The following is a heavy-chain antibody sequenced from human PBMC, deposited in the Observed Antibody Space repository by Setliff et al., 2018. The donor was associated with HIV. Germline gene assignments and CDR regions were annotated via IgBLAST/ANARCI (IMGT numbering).Heavy chain of an antibody. D-gene: IGHD5-12*01. J-gene: IGHJ4*02. Sequence: GSLRLSCEASGFNVEKSGMHWIRQAPGKGLVRVSRINSDGTSTTYADSVKGRFTISRDNSKNTMYLQMNTLRVEDTAVYYCARDPPGSGFHLDYWGQGTPVTVSS. CDR1: GFNVEKSG. CDR2: INSDGTST. CDR3: ARDPPGSGFHLDY. V-gene: IGHV3-74*03.